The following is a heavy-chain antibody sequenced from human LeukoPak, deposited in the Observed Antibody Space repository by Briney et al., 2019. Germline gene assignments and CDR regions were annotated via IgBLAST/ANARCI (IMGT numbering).Heavy chain of an antibody. D-gene: IGHD2-21*01. CDR2: ISYDGGDK. CDR3: AKRDGYHNGMDV. J-gene: IGHJ6*02. CDR1: GFTFSSYA. Sequence: GGSLRLSCAASGFTFSSYAMHWVRQAPGKGLEWVAVISYDGGDKYYADSVKGRFTISRDNSKNTLYLQMNGLRVEDTAVYYCAKRDGYHNGMDVWGQGTTVTVSS. V-gene: IGHV3-30*04.